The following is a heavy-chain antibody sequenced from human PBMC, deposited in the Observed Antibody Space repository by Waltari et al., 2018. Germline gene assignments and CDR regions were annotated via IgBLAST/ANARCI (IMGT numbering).Heavy chain of an antibody. CDR2: IRDRAHNYRT. Sequence: EVQLVESGGKLVQPGGTLRLSCVVSGFSLSDYYMDWIRQTPGKGLEWVGLIRDRAHNYRTEYAASVQGRFTISRYDSDSSLFLHMKGLKSDDTAVYFCTRRYGSGYHFEHWGQGTVVIVSS. CDR3: TRRYGSGYHFEH. J-gene: IGHJ1*01. D-gene: IGHD6-25*01. V-gene: IGHV3-72*01. CDR1: GFSLSDYY.